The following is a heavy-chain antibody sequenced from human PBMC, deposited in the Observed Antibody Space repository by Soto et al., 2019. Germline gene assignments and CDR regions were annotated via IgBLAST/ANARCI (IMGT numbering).Heavy chain of an antibody. D-gene: IGHD4-17*01. CDR1: GFTFSSYG. Sequence: QVPLVESGGGVVQPGRSLRLSCAASGFTFSSYGMHWVRQAPGKGLEWVAVIWYDGSNKYYADSVKGRFTISRDNSKNTLYLQMNSLRAEDTAVYYCARVGRPMTTVTTWFDPWGQGTLVTVSS. J-gene: IGHJ5*02. CDR3: ARVGRPMTTVTTWFDP. V-gene: IGHV3-33*01. CDR2: IWYDGSNK.